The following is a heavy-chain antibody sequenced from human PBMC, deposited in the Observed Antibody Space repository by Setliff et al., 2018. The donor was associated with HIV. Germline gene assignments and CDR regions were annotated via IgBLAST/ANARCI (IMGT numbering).Heavy chain of an antibody. Sequence: SETLSLTCTVSGGSISSGSYYWSWIRQPAGKGLEWIGRIYTSGSTNYNPSLKSRVTISVDTSKNQFSLKLSSVTAADTAVYYCARWSLVGATVDYWGQGTLVTV. CDR3: ARWSLVGATVDY. CDR1: GGSISSGSYY. D-gene: IGHD1-26*01. V-gene: IGHV4-61*02. J-gene: IGHJ4*02. CDR2: IYTSGST.